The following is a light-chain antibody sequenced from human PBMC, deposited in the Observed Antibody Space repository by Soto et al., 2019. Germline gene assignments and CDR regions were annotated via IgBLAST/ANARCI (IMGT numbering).Light chain of an antibody. V-gene: IGKV3-11*01. CDR1: QYITIY. J-gene: IGKJ1*01. Sequence: EIVLTQSPATLSLSPGERATLSCRASQYITIYLAWYQQKPGQAPRLLIYDASTRATGIPARFSGSGSGTDFTLTITSLEPEDFAFYYCHQRQRWPRTFGQGTKVDIK. CDR3: HQRQRWPRT. CDR2: DAS.